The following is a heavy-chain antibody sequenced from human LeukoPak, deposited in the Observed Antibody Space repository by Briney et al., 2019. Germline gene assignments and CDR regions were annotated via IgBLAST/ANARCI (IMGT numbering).Heavy chain of an antibody. D-gene: IGHD6-13*01. CDR1: GGTFSSYA. V-gene: IGHV1-69*13. Sequence: GASVKVSCKASGGTFSSYAISWVRQAPGQGLEWMGGIIPIFGTANYAQKFQGRVTITADESTSTAYMELSSLRSEDTAVYYCARDSSSWYGRYYYYYGMDVWGQGTTVTVSS. CDR2: IIPIFGTA. J-gene: IGHJ6*02. CDR3: ARDSSSWYGRYYYYYGMDV.